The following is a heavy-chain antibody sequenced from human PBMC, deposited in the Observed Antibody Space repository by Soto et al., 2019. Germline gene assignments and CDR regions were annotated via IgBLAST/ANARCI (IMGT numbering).Heavy chain of an antibody. CDR3: SRGDGDRYDGNVYLGRH. CDR2: IKSDGSGT. J-gene: IGHJ4*02. CDR1: GFTFSSYW. D-gene: IGHD2-21*01. Sequence: EVQLVESGGGLVQPGESLTLSCAASGFTFSSYWMHWVRQAPGKGLVWVSRIKSDGSGTYYADSVKGRLTISRDNAKNTMYLQMNSLRVEDTVVYFCSRGDGDRYDGNVYLGRHWGQGTLVTVSS. V-gene: IGHV3-74*01.